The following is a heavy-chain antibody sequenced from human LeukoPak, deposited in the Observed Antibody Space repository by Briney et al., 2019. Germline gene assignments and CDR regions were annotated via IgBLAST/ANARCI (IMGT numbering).Heavy chain of an antibody. J-gene: IGHJ6*02. V-gene: IGHV4-4*07. D-gene: IGHD2-15*01. Sequence: PSETLSLTCTVSGGSISSYYWSWIRQPAGKGLEWIGRIYTSGSTNYNPSLKSRVTMSVDTSKNQFSLKLSSVTAADTAVYYCARGDVVVVAATYYYYYGMDVWGQGTTVTVSS. CDR1: GGSISSYY. CDR3: ARGDVVVVAATYYYYYGMDV. CDR2: IYTSGST.